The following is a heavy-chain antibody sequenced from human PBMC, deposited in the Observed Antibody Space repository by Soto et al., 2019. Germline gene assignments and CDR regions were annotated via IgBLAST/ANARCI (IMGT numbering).Heavy chain of an antibody. CDR1: GYTFSRYY. V-gene: IGHV1-46*01. CDR2: INPSGDST. D-gene: IGHD3-10*01. CDR3: ARDWEFGY. Sequence: QVQLVQSGAEVKKPGASVKVSCKASGYTFSRYYMHWVRQAPGQGLEWMGVINPSGDSTSYAQKFQGRLTITRDTSTSTLYMELSSLRSEDTAIYYCARDWEFGYWGQGTLVTVSS. J-gene: IGHJ4*02.